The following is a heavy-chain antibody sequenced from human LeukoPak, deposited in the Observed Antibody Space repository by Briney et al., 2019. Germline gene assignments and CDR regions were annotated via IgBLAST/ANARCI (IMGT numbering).Heavy chain of an antibody. J-gene: IGHJ6*02. D-gene: IGHD7-27*01. V-gene: IGHV4-59*08. CDR1: GGSISSYY. CDR2: IYYSGST. Sequence: KSSETLSLTCTVSGGSISSYYWSWIRQPPGKGLEWIGYIYYSGSTNYNPSLKSRVTISVDTSKNQFSLKLSSVTAADTAVYYCARHNPGPVGTYGMEVWGQGTTVTVSS. CDR3: ARHNPGPVGTYGMEV.